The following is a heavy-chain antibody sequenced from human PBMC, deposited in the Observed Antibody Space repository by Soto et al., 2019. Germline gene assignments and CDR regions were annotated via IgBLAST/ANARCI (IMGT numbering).Heavy chain of an antibody. D-gene: IGHD5-12*01. V-gene: IGHV3-33*01. CDR3: ARWMTVLDY. Sequence: GGSLRLSCAVSGFTFSTYGIHWVRQAPGKGLEWVAVIWYDGSEKYYADSVKGRFTISRDNSKNTVYLQMNSLRAGDTAIYYCARWMTVLDYWGQGTLVTVSS. J-gene: IGHJ4*02. CDR2: IWYDGSEK. CDR1: GFTFSTYG.